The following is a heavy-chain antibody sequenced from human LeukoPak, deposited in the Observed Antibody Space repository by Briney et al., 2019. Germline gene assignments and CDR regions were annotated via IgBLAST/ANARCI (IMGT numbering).Heavy chain of an antibody. J-gene: IGHJ5*02. CDR2: ISSSSSYI. D-gene: IGHD3-22*01. Sequence: GGSLRLSCAASGFTFSSYSMNWVRQAPGKGLEWVSSISSSSSYIYYADSVKGRFTISRDNAKNSLYLQMNSLRAEDTAVYYCARGYYDRSGYSFRSNNWFDPWGQGTLVTVSS. CDR3: ARGYYDRSGYSFRSNNWFDP. V-gene: IGHV3-21*01. CDR1: GFTFSSYS.